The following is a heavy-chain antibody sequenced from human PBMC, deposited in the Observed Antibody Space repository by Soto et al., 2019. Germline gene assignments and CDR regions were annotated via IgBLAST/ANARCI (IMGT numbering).Heavy chain of an antibody. Sequence: SETLSLTCTVSGGSISSGGYYWSWIRQHPGKGLEWIGYVYYSGSTYYNPSLKSRVTISVDTSKNQFSLKLSSVTAADTAVYYCARGGVVVPAATILGAFDIWGQGTMVTVSS. V-gene: IGHV4-31*03. CDR3: ARGGVVVPAATILGAFDI. D-gene: IGHD2-2*01. CDR1: GGSISSGGYY. CDR2: VYYSGST. J-gene: IGHJ3*02.